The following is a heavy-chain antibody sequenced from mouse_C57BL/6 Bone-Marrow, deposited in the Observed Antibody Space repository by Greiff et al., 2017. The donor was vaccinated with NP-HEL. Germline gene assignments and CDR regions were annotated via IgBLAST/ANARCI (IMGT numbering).Heavy chain of an antibody. V-gene: IGHV5-9-1*02. Sequence: EVKVVESGEGLVKPGGSLKLSCAASGFTFSSYAMSWVRQTPEKRLEWVAYISSGGDYIYYADTVKGRFTISRDNARNTLYLQMSSLKSEDTAMYYCTNYDYDEGGFAYWGQGTLVTVSA. CDR1: GFTFSSYA. CDR3: TNYDYDEGGFAY. D-gene: IGHD2-4*01. CDR2: ISSGGDYI. J-gene: IGHJ3*01.